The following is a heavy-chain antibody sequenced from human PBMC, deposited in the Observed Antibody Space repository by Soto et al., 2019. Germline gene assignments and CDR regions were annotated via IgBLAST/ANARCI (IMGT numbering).Heavy chain of an antibody. CDR3: ARDLRGYSYAYGMDV. CDR1: GYTFTGYY. J-gene: IGHJ6*02. CDR2: INPNSGGT. Sequence: ASVKVSCKXSGYTFTGYYMHWVRQAPGQGLEWMGWINPNSGGTNYAQKFQGWVTMTRDTSISTAYMELSRLRSDDTAVYYCARDLRGYSYAYGMDVWGQGTTVTVSS. D-gene: IGHD5-18*01. V-gene: IGHV1-2*04.